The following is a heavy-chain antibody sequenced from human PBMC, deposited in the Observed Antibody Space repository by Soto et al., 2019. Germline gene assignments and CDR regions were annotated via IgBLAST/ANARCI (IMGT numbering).Heavy chain of an antibody. Sequence: XXSLRLSFAASGFTFSSYAMSWVLQAPGKGLEWVSAISGSGGSTYCADSVKGRFTISRDNSKNTLYLQMNSLRAEDTAVYYCAKENGYSSSWFEFDYWGQGTLVTVSS. V-gene: IGHV3-23*01. CDR1: GFTFSSYA. CDR3: AKENGYSSSWFEFDY. CDR2: ISGSGGST. J-gene: IGHJ4*02. D-gene: IGHD6-13*01.